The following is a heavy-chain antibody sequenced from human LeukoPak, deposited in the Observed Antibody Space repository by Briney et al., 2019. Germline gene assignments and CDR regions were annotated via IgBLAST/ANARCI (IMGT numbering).Heavy chain of an antibody. Sequence: PGGSLRLSCAASGFTFSSYSMNWVRQAPGKGLEWVSSISSSSSYIYYADSVKGRFTISRDNAKNSLYLQMNSLRAEDTAVYYCARAPGYSGSWLCYFDYWGQGTLVTVSS. V-gene: IGHV3-21*01. CDR2: ISSSSSYI. J-gene: IGHJ4*02. CDR1: GFTFSSYS. D-gene: IGHD6-13*01. CDR3: ARAPGYSGSWLCYFDY.